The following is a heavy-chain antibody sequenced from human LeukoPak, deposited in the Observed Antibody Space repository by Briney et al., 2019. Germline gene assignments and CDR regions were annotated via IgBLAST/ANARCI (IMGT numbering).Heavy chain of an antibody. CDR1: GGFFSGYY. V-gene: IGHV4-34*01. CDR3: ARGGSGWSFDY. J-gene: IGHJ4*02. Sequence: SETLSITCAVYGGFFSGYYWSWIRQPPRKGLEWSGEINHSGSTNYNTSLKSRVTITLDTSKNQCSLKVSSVAAAYTAVYYCARGGSGWSFDYWGQGTLVTVSS. CDR2: INHSGST. D-gene: IGHD6-19*01.